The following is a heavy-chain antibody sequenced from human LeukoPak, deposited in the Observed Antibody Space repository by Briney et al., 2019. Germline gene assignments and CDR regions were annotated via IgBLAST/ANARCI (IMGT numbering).Heavy chain of an antibody. CDR3: ARASFQRWLQLGGD. Sequence: PGGSLRLSCAAPGFTFSSYGMHWVRQAPGKGLEWVAVIWYDGSNKYYADSVKGRFTISRDNSKNTLYLQMNSLRDEDTAVYYCARASFQRWLQLGGDWGQGTLVTVSS. CDR1: GFTFSSYG. CDR2: IWYDGSNK. J-gene: IGHJ4*02. V-gene: IGHV3-33*01. D-gene: IGHD5-24*01.